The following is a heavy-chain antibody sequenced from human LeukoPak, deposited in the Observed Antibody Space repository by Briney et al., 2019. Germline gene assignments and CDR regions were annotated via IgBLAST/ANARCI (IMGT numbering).Heavy chain of an antibody. CDR1: GFTFSTYW. CDR2: ISWNSGSI. D-gene: IGHD3-10*01. J-gene: IGHJ6*02. CDR3: AKDYHYGSGSMDV. Sequence: GGSLRLSCAASGFTFSTYWMHWVRQAPGKGLEWVSGISWNSGSIGYADSVKGRFTISRDNAKNSLYLQMNSLRAEDTALYYCAKDYHYGSGSMDVWGQGTTVTVS. V-gene: IGHV3-9*01.